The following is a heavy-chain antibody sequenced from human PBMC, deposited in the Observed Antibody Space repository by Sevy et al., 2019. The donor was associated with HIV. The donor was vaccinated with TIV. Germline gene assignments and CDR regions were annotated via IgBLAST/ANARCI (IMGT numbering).Heavy chain of an antibody. D-gene: IGHD3-22*01. CDR1: GFTFSSYA. CDR2: ISGSGGST. Sequence: GGSLRLSCAASGFTFSSYAMSWVRQAPGKGLEWVSAISGSGGSTYHADSVKGRFTISRDNSKNTLYLQMNSLRAEDTAVYYCAKTENYYDSSGYYPDAFDSWGQWTMVTVSS. V-gene: IGHV3-23*01. CDR3: AKTENYYDSSGYYPDAFDS. J-gene: IGHJ3*02.